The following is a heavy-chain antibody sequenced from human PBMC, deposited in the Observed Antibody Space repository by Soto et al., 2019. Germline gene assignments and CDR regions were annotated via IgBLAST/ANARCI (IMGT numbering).Heavy chain of an antibody. CDR2: IKPDVSEI. D-gene: IGHD2-2*01. V-gene: IGHV3-7*01. Sequence: EVQLVESGGGLVQPGGSLRLSCAASGFTLRDYWMRWVRQAPGKGLEWEANIKPDVSEIYYVDSVEGRFTISRDHAKNSLFLQMNSLRAGDTAVYYCLISTSAFDIWGQGTLVTVSS. CDR1: GFTLRDYW. CDR3: LISTSAFDI. J-gene: IGHJ3*02.